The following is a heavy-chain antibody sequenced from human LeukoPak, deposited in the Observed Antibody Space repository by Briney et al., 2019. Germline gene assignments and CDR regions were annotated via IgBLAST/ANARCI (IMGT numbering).Heavy chain of an antibody. V-gene: IGHV4-61*02. D-gene: IGHD4-17*01. CDR2: IYSSGTT. CDR1: GGSISSGSYY. J-gene: IGHJ4*02. CDR3: ARVPRYGDYGPFVDY. Sequence: SETLSLTCTVSGGSISSGSYYWSWIRQPAGKGLEWIGLIYSSGTTNYNPSLKSRVTISIDTSKNQFSLKLSSVTAADTAVYYCARVPRYGDYGPFVDYWGQGNLVTVSS.